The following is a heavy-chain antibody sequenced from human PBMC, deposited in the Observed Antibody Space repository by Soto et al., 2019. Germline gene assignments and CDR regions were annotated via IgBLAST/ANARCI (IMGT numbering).Heavy chain of an antibody. CDR3: ARDIGYSSFDY. V-gene: IGHV3-7*01. D-gene: IGHD2-15*01. Sequence: EVQLVESGGDLVQPGGSLRLSCAVSGFSFRNYWMSWVRQAPGKGLEWVANINHDGSEQNFLDSVKGRFTISRDNGKNSLFLQMNRLTAEDTAVYYCARDIGYSSFDYWGQGTLVTVSS. CDR2: INHDGSEQ. J-gene: IGHJ4*02. CDR1: GFSFRNYW.